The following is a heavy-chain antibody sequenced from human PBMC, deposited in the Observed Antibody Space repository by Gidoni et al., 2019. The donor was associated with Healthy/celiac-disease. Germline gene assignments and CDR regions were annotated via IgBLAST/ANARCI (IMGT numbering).Heavy chain of an antibody. CDR2: ISSSSSYI. Sequence: EVQLVESGGGLVKPGGSLRLSCAASGFTFSSYSMTWVRQAPGKGLEWVSSISSSSSYIYYADSVKGRFTISRDNAKNSLYLQMNSLRAEDTAVYYCARDVGSRGLWFGEYDGMDVWGQGTTVTVSS. J-gene: IGHJ6*02. CDR3: ARDVGSRGLWFGEYDGMDV. D-gene: IGHD3-10*01. V-gene: IGHV3-21*01. CDR1: GFTFSSYS.